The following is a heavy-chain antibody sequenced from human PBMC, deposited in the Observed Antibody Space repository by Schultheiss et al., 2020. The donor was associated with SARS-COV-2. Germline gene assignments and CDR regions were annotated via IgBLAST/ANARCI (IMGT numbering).Heavy chain of an antibody. J-gene: IGHJ6*02. CDR3: AKDRATTVTLYYYYFGMDV. Sequence: GGSLRLSCAASGFTFSSNAMSWVRQAPGKGLEWVAVISYDGNNKYYADSVKGRFTISRDNSKKTLYLQMNSLRADDTAVYYCAKDRATTVTLYYYYFGMDVWGQGTTVTVSS. CDR1: GFTFSSNA. D-gene: IGHD4-11*01. CDR2: ISYDGNNK. V-gene: IGHV3-30*18.